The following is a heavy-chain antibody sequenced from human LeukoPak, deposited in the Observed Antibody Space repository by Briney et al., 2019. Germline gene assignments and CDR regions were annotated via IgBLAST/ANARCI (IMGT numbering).Heavy chain of an antibody. D-gene: IGHD3-16*01. J-gene: IGHJ4*02. Sequence: PGGSLRLSCAASGFTFSSYSMNWVRQAPGKGLEWVSSISSSSYIYYADSVKGRFTISRDNAKNSLYLQMNGLRAEDTAVYYCARDKDACFDYWGQGTLVTVSS. CDR3: ARDKDACFDY. CDR1: GFTFSSYS. CDR2: ISSSSYI. V-gene: IGHV3-21*01.